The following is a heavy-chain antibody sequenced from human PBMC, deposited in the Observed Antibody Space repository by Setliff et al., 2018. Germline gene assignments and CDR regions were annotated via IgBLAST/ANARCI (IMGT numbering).Heavy chain of an antibody. CDR2: VSYSGSP. J-gene: IGHJ3*02. Sequence: SETLSLTCIVTGDSVTSDSYYWGWVRQPPGKGLEWVGSVSYSGSPYHNPSLKSRVTISLDTSRKQFSLKLTSVTAADTAVYYCVRDAGDGYGVDAYAGGGFDIWGQGTMVTVSS. CDR3: VRDAGDGYGVDAYAGGGFDI. D-gene: IGHD4-17*01. CDR1: GDSVTSDSYY. V-gene: IGHV4-39*07.